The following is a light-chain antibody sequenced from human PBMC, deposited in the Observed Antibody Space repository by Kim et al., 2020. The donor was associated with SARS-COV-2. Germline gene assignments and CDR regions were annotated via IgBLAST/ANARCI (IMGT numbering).Light chain of an antibody. CDR2: YNA. V-gene: IGLV3-21*04. J-gene: IGLJ1*01. CDR3: QVWDISSDHYV. Sequence: APGKTGSITWGSDDMGSKGVRWYQQRPGQAPVLVLYYNADRPSVIPVRFAGSNAGNTATLTINRVEAGDEADYYCQVWDISSDHYVFGTGTKVTVL. CDR1: DMGSKG.